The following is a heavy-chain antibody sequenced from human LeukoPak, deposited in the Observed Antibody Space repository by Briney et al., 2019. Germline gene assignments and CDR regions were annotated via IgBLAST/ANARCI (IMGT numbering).Heavy chain of an antibody. CDR2: ISSSGSAI. D-gene: IGHD3-22*01. V-gene: IGHV3-11*01. J-gene: IGHJ4*02. CDR3: ARGYYYYDSSGSRFTGPLDY. Sequence: GGSLRLSCAASGFTFSDYYMSWIRQAPGKGLEWVSYISSSGSAIYYADSVKGRFTISGDNAKNSLYLQMNSLRAEDTAVYYCARGYYYYDSSGSRFTGPLDYWGQGTLVTVSS. CDR1: GFTFSDYY.